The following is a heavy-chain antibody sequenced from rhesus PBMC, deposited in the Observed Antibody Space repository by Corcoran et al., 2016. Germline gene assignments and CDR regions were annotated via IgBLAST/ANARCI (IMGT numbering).Heavy chain of an antibody. CDR2: IRNAGSN. CDR3: ARRWYFDL. Sequence: QVQLQESGPGLVKPSETLSLTCAVSGYSISSGYSWGWVRQPPGKGLEWIGHIRNAGSNYLNPSLKSRVTLSVDTSKNQFSLKLSSVTAADTAVYYCARRWYFDLWGPGTPITISS. CDR1: GYSISSGYS. J-gene: IGHJ2*01. V-gene: IGHV4S14*01.